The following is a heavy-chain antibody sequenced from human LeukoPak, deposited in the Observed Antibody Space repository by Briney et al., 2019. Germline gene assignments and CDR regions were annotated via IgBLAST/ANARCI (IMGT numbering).Heavy chain of an antibody. J-gene: IGHJ5*02. CDR2: ISSSSSYI. V-gene: IGHV3-21*04. CDR3: ARGFYWSDP. Sequence: GGSMRLSCAASGFTFSSYSMNWVRQAPGKGLEWVSSISSSSSYIYYADSVKGRFTISRDNSKNTLYLQLNRLRADDTAVYYCARGFYWSDPWGQGTLVTVSS. CDR1: GFTFSSYS.